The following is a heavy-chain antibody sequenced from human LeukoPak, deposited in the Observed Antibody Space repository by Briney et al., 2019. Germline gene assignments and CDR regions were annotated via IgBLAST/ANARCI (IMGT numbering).Heavy chain of an antibody. CDR1: GFTFSDYY. CDR3: ARGKWELLHYYYYYMDV. J-gene: IGHJ6*03. CDR2: ISSSGSTI. Sequence: SGGSLRLSCAASGFTFSDYYMSRIRQAPGKGLEWVSYISSSGSTIYYADSVKGRFTISRDNAKNSLYLQMNSLRAEDTAVYYCARGKWELLHYYYYYMDVWGKGTTVTVSS. V-gene: IGHV3-11*04. D-gene: IGHD1-26*01.